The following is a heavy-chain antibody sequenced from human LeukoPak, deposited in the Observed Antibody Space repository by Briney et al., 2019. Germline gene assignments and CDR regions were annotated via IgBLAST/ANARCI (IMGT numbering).Heavy chain of an antibody. CDR1: GFTFNNYW. D-gene: IGHD6-6*01. J-gene: IGHJ3*01. CDR3: ARAYSSSSGKNAFDV. CDR2: IKQDGNEK. V-gene: IGHV3-7*03. Sequence: GGSLRLSCAASGFTFNNYWMSWVRQAPGKGLEWVANIKQDGNEKYYVDSVKGRFTISRDNAKNSLDLQMNSLRVEDTAVYYCARAYSSSSGKNAFDVWGQGTMVTVSS.